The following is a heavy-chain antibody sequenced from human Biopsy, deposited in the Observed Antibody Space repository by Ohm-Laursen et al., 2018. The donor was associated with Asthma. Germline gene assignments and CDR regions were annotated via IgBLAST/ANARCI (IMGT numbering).Heavy chain of an antibody. CDR2: IATDGSNE. Sequence: SLRLSCSASGFTFSSYSMHWVRQAPGRGPEYVSFIATDGSNEFYADSVKGRFTVSRDNSKHTLYLHMTGLRADDTGVYYCVKDHSAGYYYFDDWGQGAQVTVSP. D-gene: IGHD2-21*01. J-gene: IGHJ4*02. CDR1: GFTFSSYS. V-gene: IGHV3-64D*08. CDR3: VKDHSAGYYYFDD.